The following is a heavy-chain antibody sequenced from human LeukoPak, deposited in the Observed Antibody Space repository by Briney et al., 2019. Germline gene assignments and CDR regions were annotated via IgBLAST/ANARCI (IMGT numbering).Heavy chain of an antibody. J-gene: IGHJ2*01. CDR3: ARSGYGGNSVWYFDL. V-gene: IGHV1-18*04. CDR1: GYTFTGYY. Sequence: ASVKVSCKASGYTFTGYYMHWVRQAPGQGLEWMGWISAYNGNTNYAQKLQGRVTMTTDTSTSTAYMELRSLRSDDTAVYYCARSGYGGNSVWYFDLWGRGTLVTVSS. CDR2: ISAYNGNT. D-gene: IGHD4-23*01.